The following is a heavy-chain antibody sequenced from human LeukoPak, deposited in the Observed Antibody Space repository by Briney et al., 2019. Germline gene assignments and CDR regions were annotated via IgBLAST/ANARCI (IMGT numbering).Heavy chain of an antibody. Sequence: GGSLRLSCAASGFTFSSYSMNLVRQAPGKGLEWVSSISSSSSYIYYADSVKGRFTISRDNAKNSLYLQVNSLRAEDTAVYYCIKGRGSGSSQFAFDIWGQGTMVTVSS. CDR3: IKGRGSGSSQFAFDI. J-gene: IGHJ3*02. CDR1: GFTFSSYS. D-gene: IGHD3-10*01. CDR2: ISSSSSYI. V-gene: IGHV3-21*01.